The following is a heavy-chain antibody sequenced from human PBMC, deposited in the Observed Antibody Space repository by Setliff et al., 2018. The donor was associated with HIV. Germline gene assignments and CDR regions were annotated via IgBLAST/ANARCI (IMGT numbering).Heavy chain of an antibody. V-gene: IGHV4-59*11. CDR2: VYSTGST. J-gene: IGHJ6*02. Sequence: PSETLSLTCTVSGGSIENLYWTWIRQPSGRGLEWIGYVYSTGSTKYNPSLKSRATMSDDTSKNQISLTLTSVSAADTAVYYCASTSMGMTRKPIWYYRMDVWGHGSTVTVSS. CDR1: GGSIENLY. CDR3: ASTSMGMTRKPIWYYRMDV. D-gene: IGHD7-27*01.